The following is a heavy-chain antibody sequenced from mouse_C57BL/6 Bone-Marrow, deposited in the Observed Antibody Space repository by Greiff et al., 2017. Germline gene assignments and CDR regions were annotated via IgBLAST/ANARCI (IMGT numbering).Heavy chain of an antibody. CDR3: ARQGLYFDD. J-gene: IGHJ2*01. CDR2: ISSGGSYT. CDR1: GFTFSSDG. Sequence: EVQVVESGGDLVKPGGSLKLSCAASGFTFSSDGMSWVRQTPDKRLEWVATISSGGSYTYYPDSVKGRFTISRDNAKNTLYLQMSSVKSEDTAMYYCARQGLYFDDWGQGTTLTVSS. D-gene: IGHD3-3*01. V-gene: IGHV5-6*01.